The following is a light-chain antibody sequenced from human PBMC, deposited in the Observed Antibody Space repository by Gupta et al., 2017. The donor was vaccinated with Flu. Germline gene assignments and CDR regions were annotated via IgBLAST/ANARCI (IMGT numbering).Light chain of an antibody. J-gene: IGLJ2*01. CDR1: TSTNETNN. CDR3: AVCDDRLRGKI. V-gene: IGLV1-47*01. CDR2: KNN. Sequence: SLLPQPPSTSGTPAQRVSTSCCASTSTNETNNVNWYQQLPGPAPKLLIYKNNQRPSGVPDRFAGSKSGTSASLAISGLRPEDEADYYCAVCDDRLRGKIFGGGTKLTVL.